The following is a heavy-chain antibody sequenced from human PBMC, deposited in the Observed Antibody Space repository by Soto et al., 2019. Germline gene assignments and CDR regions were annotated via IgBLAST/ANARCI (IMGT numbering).Heavy chain of an antibody. CDR2: ITSDGKSK. V-gene: IGHV3-74*01. D-gene: IGHD2-21*02. CDR3: ARESGDWPLNWFDP. CDR1: GFNFSNHW. J-gene: IGHJ5*02. Sequence: GGSLRLSCAASGFNFSNHWVHWVRQRPGEGLVWVSRITSDGKSKAYAESVKGRFAISRDNAKNTLYLQMNGLTAEDTAVYYCARESGDWPLNWFDPWGQGTLVTVSS.